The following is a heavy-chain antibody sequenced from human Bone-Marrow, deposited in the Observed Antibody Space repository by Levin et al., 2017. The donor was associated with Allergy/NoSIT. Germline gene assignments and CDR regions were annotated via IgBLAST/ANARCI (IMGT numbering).Heavy chain of an antibody. V-gene: IGHV3-23*01. CDR2: ISGSGTIT. Sequence: PGGSLRLSCAASGFTFSSYAMSWVRQAPGKGLEWVSSISGSGTITHYAESVKGRFTISRDISKNILHLQMNSLRAEDTAIYFCAKEGLAVAGYYVDCWGQRTLVTVSS. CDR3: AKEGLAVAGYYVDC. J-gene: IGHJ4*02. CDR1: GFTFSSYA. D-gene: IGHD6-19*01.